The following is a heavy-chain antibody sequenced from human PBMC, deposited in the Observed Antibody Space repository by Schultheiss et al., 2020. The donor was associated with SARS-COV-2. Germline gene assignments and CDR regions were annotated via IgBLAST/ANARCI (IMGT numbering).Heavy chain of an antibody. J-gene: IGHJ4*02. Sequence: GGSLRLSCAASGFTFSSYGMHWVRQAPGKGLEWVAVIWYDGSNKYYADSVKGRFTISRDNSKNTLYLQMNSLRAEDTAVYYCARAVPDWGSNYFDYWGQGTLVTVSS. V-gene: IGHV3-33*01. CDR2: IWYDGSNK. CDR1: GFTFSSYG. CDR3: ARAVPDWGSNYFDY. D-gene: IGHD7-27*01.